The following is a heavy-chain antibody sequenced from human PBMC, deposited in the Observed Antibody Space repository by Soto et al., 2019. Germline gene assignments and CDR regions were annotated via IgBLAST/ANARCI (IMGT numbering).Heavy chain of an antibody. CDR1: GGTFSSYA. J-gene: IGHJ4*02. Sequence: KVSCKASGGTFSSYAISWVRQAPGQGLEWMGGIIPIFGTANYAQKFQGRVTITADESTSTAYMELSSLRSEDTAVYYCARGARLGYCSGGSCYSVFDYWGQGTLVTVSS. V-gene: IGHV1-69*01. CDR3: ARGARLGYCSGGSCYSVFDY. D-gene: IGHD2-15*01. CDR2: IIPIFGTA.